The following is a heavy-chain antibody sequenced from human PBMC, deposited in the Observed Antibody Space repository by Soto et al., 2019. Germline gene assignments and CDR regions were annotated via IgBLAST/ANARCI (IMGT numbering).Heavy chain of an antibody. Sequence: LRLSCGASGFTFSSYEMTWVRQAPGKGLEWVSYISSSGSRIYYADSVKGRFTTSRDNAKNSLYLQMNSLRAEDTAVYYCASSGLNFGSGTIDSWGQGTLVTVSS. D-gene: IGHD1-1*01. CDR3: ASSGLNFGSGTIDS. V-gene: IGHV3-48*03. CDR1: GFTFSSYE. J-gene: IGHJ5*01. CDR2: ISSSGSRI.